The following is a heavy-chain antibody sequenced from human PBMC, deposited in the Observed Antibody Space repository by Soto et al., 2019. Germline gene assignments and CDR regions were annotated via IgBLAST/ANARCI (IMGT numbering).Heavy chain of an antibody. D-gene: IGHD1-1*01. CDR2: IIPMYGTT. Sequence: QVQLVQSGAEVKMPGSSVKVSCKASGSTFRSYVISWVRQAPEQGLEWLGGIIPMYGTTYYAQPFQGRVTISADESTSTAFMELSSLRSEDTAVYYCARIGTLDWIDDYWGQGTLVTVSS. CDR1: GSTFRSYV. J-gene: IGHJ4*02. V-gene: IGHV1-69*12. CDR3: ARIGTLDWIDDY.